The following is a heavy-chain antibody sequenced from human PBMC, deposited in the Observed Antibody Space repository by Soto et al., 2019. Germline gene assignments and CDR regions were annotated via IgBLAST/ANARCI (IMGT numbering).Heavy chain of an antibody. CDR2: VWSDGSKE. Sequence: VGSLRLSCAASGFTFSTYGVHWVRQAPGKGLEWVAVVWSDGSKEFYADSVQGRFTISRDNSKNTVYLQMNSLRAEDTAVYYCARRSSGTHGVDYWGQGTMVTVSS. CDR1: GFTFSTYG. J-gene: IGHJ4*02. D-gene: IGHD1-26*01. CDR3: ARRSSGTHGVDY. V-gene: IGHV3-33*01.